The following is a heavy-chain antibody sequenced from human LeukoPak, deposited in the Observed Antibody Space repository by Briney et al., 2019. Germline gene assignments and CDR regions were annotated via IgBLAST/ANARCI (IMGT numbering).Heavy chain of an antibody. CDR3: ARGRTTVVTYDY. Sequence: GASVKVSCKASGYTFTSYDINWVRQAPGQGLEWMGGIIPIFGTANYAQKFQGRVTITTDESTSTAYMELSSLRSEDTAVYYCARGRTTVVTYDYWGQGTLVTVSS. D-gene: IGHD4-23*01. CDR2: IIPIFGTA. J-gene: IGHJ4*02. CDR1: GYTFTSYD. V-gene: IGHV1-69*05.